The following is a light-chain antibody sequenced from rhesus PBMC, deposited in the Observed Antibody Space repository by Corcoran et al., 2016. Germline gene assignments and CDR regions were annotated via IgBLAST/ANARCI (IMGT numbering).Light chain of an antibody. Sequence: EIVMTQSPATLSLSPGERATLSCRASQSVSSSVAWYPQKPGQAPRLLIYGASSTAPGIPDRFSGSGSGTDFTLPISSLEPEYVAVYSCLQPSNWPYSFGQGTKVEIK. CDR1: QSVSSS. CDR2: GAS. V-gene: IGKV3-24*01. J-gene: IGKJ2*01. CDR3: LQPSNWPYS.